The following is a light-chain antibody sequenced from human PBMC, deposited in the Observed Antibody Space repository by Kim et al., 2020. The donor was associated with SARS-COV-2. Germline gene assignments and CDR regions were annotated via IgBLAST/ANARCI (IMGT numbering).Light chain of an antibody. CDR2: GAS. V-gene: IGKV3-15*01. Sequence: SVSPGERATPSCRARQSISSYLAWYQQQPGQAPRLLIDGASTRATGIPARFSGSGSGTEFTLAISSLQSEDFAVYCCQQYNDWLYTFGQGTKLEIK. CDR1: QSISSY. J-gene: IGKJ2*01. CDR3: QQYNDWLYT.